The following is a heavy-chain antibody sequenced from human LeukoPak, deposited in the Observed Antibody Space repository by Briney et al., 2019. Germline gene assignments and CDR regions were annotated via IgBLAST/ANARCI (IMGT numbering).Heavy chain of an antibody. J-gene: IGHJ3*02. Sequence: PSETLSLTCTVSGGSISSYYGSWIRQPPGKGLEWIGYIYYSGSTNYNPSLKSRVTISVDTSKNQFSLQLSSVTAADTAVYYCARDSSLLPGDEVEAFDIWGQGTMVPVSS. V-gene: IGHV4-59*01. CDR2: IYYSGST. D-gene: IGHD1-26*01. CDR3: ARDSSLLPGDEVEAFDI. CDR1: GGSISSYY.